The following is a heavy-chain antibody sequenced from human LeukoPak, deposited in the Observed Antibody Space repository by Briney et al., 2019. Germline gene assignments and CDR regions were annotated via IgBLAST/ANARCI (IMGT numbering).Heavy chain of an antibody. D-gene: IGHD6-13*01. CDR2: IYHSGST. Sequence: PSETLSLTCTVSGGSISSSSYYWGWIRQPPGKGLEWIGSIYHSGSTNYNPSLKRRVTISVDKSKHQFSLKLSSVTAADTAVYYCARDASKAAGLYYWGQGTLVTVSS. CDR3: ARDASKAAGLYY. CDR1: GGSISSSSYY. J-gene: IGHJ4*02. V-gene: IGHV4-39*07.